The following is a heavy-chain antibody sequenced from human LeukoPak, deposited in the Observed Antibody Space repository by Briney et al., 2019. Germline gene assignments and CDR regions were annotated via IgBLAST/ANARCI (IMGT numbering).Heavy chain of an antibody. J-gene: IGHJ4*02. CDR1: GGSISSYY. V-gene: IGHV4-59*08. CDR3: AGHHPRNTVDF. D-gene: IGHD2/OR15-2a*01. Sequence: PSETLSLTCTVSGGSISSYYWSWIRQPPGKGLEWIAYISDIGSINYNPSLKSRVTISLDTSKNQFSLELSSVTAADMAVYYCAGHHPRNTVDFWGQGTLVTVSS. CDR2: ISDIGSI.